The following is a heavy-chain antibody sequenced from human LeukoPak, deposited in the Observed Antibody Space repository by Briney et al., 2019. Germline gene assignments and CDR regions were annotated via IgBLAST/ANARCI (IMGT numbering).Heavy chain of an antibody. J-gene: IGHJ5*02. CDR3: ARGRFSSGWFLDP. V-gene: IGHV3-48*03. Sequence: GGSLRLPCAASGFTFSSYEMNWVRQAPGKGLEWVSYISSSGSTIYYADSVKGRFTISRDNAKNSLYLQMNSLRAEDTAVYYCARGRFSSGWFLDPWGQGTLVTVSS. CDR2: ISSSGSTI. D-gene: IGHD6-19*01. CDR1: GFTFSSYE.